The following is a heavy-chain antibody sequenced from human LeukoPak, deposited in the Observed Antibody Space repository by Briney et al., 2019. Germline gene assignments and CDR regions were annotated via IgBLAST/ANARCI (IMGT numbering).Heavy chain of an antibody. CDR1: GITFSTYA. V-gene: IGHV3-23*01. J-gene: IGHJ3*02. D-gene: IGHD2-15*01. CDR2: ISGSGTGT. Sequence: PGGSLRLSCAASGITFSTYAMRWVRQAPGKGLEWVSVISGSGTGTYYADSVQGRFTISRDNSNNTVHLQMISLRDEDTAIYYCAKGRGYCSGANCAGTAFDIWGQGTMVTVSS. CDR3: AKGRGYCSGANCAGTAFDI.